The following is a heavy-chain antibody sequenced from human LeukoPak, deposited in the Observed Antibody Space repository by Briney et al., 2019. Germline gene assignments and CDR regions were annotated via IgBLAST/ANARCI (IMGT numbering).Heavy chain of an antibody. Sequence: GASVKVACKASAYTFTTYGINWVRQAPGQGLEWMGWISAYNGNTNYAQKLQGRVTMTTETSTTTAYMELRSLRSDDTAIYYCAGAGLVRDAFDVWGQGTLVTVAS. CDR3: AGAGLVRDAFDV. D-gene: IGHD3/OR15-3a*01. J-gene: IGHJ3*01. CDR2: ISAYNGNT. CDR1: AYTFTTYG. V-gene: IGHV1-18*01.